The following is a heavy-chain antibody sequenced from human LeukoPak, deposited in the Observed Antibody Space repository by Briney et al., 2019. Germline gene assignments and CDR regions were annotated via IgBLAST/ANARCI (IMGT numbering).Heavy chain of an antibody. Sequence: PERSLRLSCAASGFSFSSYGMHWVRQAPGKGLEWAAVISYDGSNKFYADSVKGRFTVSRDNSRNTLYLQMNSLRAEDTAVYYCAKMQWLATNYYWGQGTLVTVSS. V-gene: IGHV3-30*18. CDR1: GFSFSSYG. D-gene: IGHD6-19*01. J-gene: IGHJ4*02. CDR2: ISYDGSNK. CDR3: AKMQWLATNYY.